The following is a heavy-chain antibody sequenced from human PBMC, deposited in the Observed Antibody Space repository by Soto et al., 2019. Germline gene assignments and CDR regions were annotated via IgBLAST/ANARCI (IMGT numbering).Heavy chain of an antibody. CDR3: AKYDFWSGYYPYYFDY. CDR1: GFTFSSYW. D-gene: IGHD3-3*01. CDR2: IKQDGSEK. V-gene: IGHV3-7*05. Sequence: PGGSLRLSCAASGFTFSSYWMSWVRQAPGKGLEWVANIKQDGSEKYYVDSVKGRFTISRDNAKNSLYLQMNSLRAEDTAVYYCAKYDFWSGYYPYYFDYWGQGTLVTVSS. J-gene: IGHJ4*02.